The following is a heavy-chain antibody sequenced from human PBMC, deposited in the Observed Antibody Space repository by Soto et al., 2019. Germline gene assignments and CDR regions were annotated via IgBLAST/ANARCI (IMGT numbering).Heavy chain of an antibody. CDR3: ARGVPNHDGFDV. CDR1: GFTFISYW. Sequence: EAQLVESGGVLVQPGGSRRLSCAASGFTFISYWMQWVRQAPGKGLVWVSRIKTDGSSTNYADSVKGRFTISRDNAKNTLYLAMNSLRDEDTAVYYCARGVPNHDGFDVWGQGTMVTVSS. J-gene: IGHJ3*01. V-gene: IGHV3-74*01. CDR2: IKTDGSST. D-gene: IGHD1-1*01.